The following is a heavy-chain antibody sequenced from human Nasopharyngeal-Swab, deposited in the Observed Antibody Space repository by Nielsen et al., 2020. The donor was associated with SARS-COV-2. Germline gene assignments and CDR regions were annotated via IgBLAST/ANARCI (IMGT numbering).Heavy chain of an antibody. CDR3: ASNGIRFLEWLLAQPLDY. D-gene: IGHD3-3*01. Sequence: VRQAPGKGLEWVAVISYDGSNKYYADPVKGRFTISRDNSKNTLYLQMNSLRAEDTAVYYCASNGIRFLEWLLAQPLDYWGQGTLVTVSS. J-gene: IGHJ4*02. V-gene: IGHV3-30-3*01. CDR2: ISYDGSNK.